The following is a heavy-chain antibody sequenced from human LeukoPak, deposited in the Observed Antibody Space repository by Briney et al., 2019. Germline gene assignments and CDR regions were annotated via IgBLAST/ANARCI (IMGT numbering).Heavy chain of an antibody. CDR2: INHSGSI. D-gene: IGHD3-3*01. CDR3: ARATSYYDFWSGYQRWFDP. Sequence: SGTLSLTCAVSGGSISSSNWWSWVRQPPGKGLEWIGEINHSGSINYNPSLKSRVTISVDTSKNQFSLKLSSVTAADTAVYYCARATSYYDFWSGYQRWFDPWGQGTLVTVSS. V-gene: IGHV4-4*02. CDR1: GGSISSSNW. J-gene: IGHJ5*02.